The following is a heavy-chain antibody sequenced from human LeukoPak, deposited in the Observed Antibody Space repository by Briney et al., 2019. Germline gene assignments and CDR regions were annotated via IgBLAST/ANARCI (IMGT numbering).Heavy chain of an antibody. CDR2: IRYDGSNK. D-gene: IGHD2-15*01. V-gene: IGHV3-30*02. Sequence: GGSLRLSCAASGFTFSSYGMHWVRQAPGKGLEWVAFIRYDGSNKYYADSVKGRFTISRDNSKNTLYLQMNSLRAEDTAVYYCARASVGWWYDRPYYMDVWGKGITVTVSS. CDR3: ARASVGWWYDRPYYMDV. J-gene: IGHJ6*03. CDR1: GFTFSSYG.